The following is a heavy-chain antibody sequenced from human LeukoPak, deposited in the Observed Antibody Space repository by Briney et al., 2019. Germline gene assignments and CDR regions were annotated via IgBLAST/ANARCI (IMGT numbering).Heavy chain of an antibody. V-gene: IGHV3-7*01. CDR1: GFTFSSHW. CDR2: IKEDGSEK. D-gene: IGHD6-19*01. Sequence: GGSLRLSCAASGFTFSSHWMGWVRQAPGKGLEWVANIKEDGSEKYYVDSVKGRFTISRDNAKNSLYLQMNSLSAEDTAVYYCASTAGYSSGWYAWGQGTLVTVSS. CDR3: ASTAGYSSGWYA. J-gene: IGHJ5*02.